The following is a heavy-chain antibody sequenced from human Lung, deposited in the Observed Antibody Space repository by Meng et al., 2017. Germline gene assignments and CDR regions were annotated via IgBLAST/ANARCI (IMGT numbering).Heavy chain of an antibody. J-gene: IGHJ3*02. CDR2: IYYSGST. CDR3: ARDRYCSSMNCYDALDI. D-gene: IGHD2-2*01. V-gene: IGHV4-4*02. CDR1: GGSITSNNW. Sequence: QVQLQESGPGLVKPSGTLSLTCAVSGGSITSNNWWSWVRQPPGKGLEWIGEIYYSGSTNYNPSLMGRLIMSVDKSENRFSLRLSSVTAADTAVYYCARDRYCSSMNCYDALDIWGQGTLVTV.